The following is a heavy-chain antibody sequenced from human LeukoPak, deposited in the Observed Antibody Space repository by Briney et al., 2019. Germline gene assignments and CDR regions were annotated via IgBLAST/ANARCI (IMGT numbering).Heavy chain of an antibody. V-gene: IGHV1-3*01. D-gene: IGHD3-9*01. CDR2: INAGNGNT. J-gene: IGHJ1*01. CDR1: GYTFTSYA. CDR3: ARVHSGGYYDISYFQH. Sequence: ASVKVSCKASGYTFTSYAMHWVRQAPGQRLEWMGWINAGNGNTKYSQKFQGRVTITRDTSASTAYMELSSLRSEDTAVYYCARVHSGGYYDISYFQHWGQGTLVTVSS.